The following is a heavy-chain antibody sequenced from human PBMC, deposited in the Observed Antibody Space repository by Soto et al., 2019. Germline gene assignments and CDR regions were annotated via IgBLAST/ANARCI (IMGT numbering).Heavy chain of an antibody. Sequence: GESLKLSCKGSGYSFTSYWISWVRQMPGKGLEWMGRIDPSDSYTNYSPSFQGHVTISADKSISTAYLQWSSLKASDTAMYYCARHLSNYDSSGEGHWFDPWGQGTLVTVSS. J-gene: IGHJ5*02. CDR2: IDPSDSYT. V-gene: IGHV5-10-1*01. D-gene: IGHD3-22*01. CDR1: GYSFTSYW. CDR3: ARHLSNYDSSGEGHWFDP.